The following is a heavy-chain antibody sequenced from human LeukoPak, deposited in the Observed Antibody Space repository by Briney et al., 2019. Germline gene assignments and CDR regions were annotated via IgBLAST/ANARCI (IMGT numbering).Heavy chain of an antibody. CDR2: IKQDGSEK. V-gene: IGHV3-7*03. CDR1: GFTFSSYW. J-gene: IGHJ4*02. CDR3: AREYCSGGTCYLPGY. D-gene: IGHD2-15*01. Sequence: PGRSLRLSCAASGFTFSSYWMSWVRQAPGTGLEWVANIKQDGSEKYYVDSVKGRFTISRDNAKNSLYLQMNSLRAEDTAVYYCAREYCSGGTCYLPGYWGQGTLVTVSS.